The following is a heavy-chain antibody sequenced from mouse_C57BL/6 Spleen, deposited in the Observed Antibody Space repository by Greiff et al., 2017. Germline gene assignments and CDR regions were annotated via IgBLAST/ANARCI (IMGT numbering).Heavy chain of an antibody. D-gene: IGHD1-1*01. V-gene: IGHV1-54*01. CDR3: ARGSLVLRSFDY. J-gene: IGHJ2*01. CDR2: INPGSGGT. CDR1: GYAFTNYL. Sequence: VQLQQSGAELVRPGTSVKVSCKASGYAFTNYLIEWVKQRPGQGLEWIGVINPGSGGTNYNEKFKGKATLTADKSSSTAYMQLSSLTSEDSAVYCCARGSLVLRSFDYWGQGTTLTVSS.